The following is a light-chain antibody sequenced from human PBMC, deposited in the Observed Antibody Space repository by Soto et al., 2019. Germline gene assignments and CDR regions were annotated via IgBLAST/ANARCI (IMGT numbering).Light chain of an antibody. CDR2: GAS. J-gene: IGKJ4*01. Sequence: EIVMTQSPATLSLSPGERATLSCRASQSVSSSYLSWYQQKPGQAPRLLIYGASTRATGIPARFSGSGSGTDFTLTISSLQHEDFAVYYCQQDYNSLTFGGGTKVEIK. CDR3: QQDYNSLT. CDR1: QSVSSSY. V-gene: IGKV3D-7*01.